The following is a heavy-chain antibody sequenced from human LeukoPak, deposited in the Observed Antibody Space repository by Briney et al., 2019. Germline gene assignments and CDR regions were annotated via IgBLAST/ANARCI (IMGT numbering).Heavy chain of an antibody. D-gene: IGHD1-26*01. CDR1: GFTISDYY. J-gene: IGHJ4*02. CDR2: SRNKANSYTT. CDR3: ARSSGRSVFDY. V-gene: IGHV3-72*01. Sequence: GGSLRLSCAASGFTISDYYIDWVRQAPGKGLEWVGRSRNKANSYTTEYAASVEGRFTISRDDSENSLYLQMNGLKTEDTAVYYCARSSGRSVFDYWGQGTLVTVSS.